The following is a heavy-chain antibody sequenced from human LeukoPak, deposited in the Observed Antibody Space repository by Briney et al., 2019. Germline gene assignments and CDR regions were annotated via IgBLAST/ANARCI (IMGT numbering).Heavy chain of an antibody. J-gene: IGHJ4*02. CDR1: GFTFSDYY. CDR3: ARDRDQYYYDSSGFDY. CDR2: ISSSSSYI. Sequence: GGSLRLSCAASGFTFSDYYMNWVRQAPGKGLEWVSSISSSSSYIYYADSVEGRFTISRDNAKNSLYLQMNSLRAEDTAVYYCARDRDQYYYDSSGFDYWGQGTLVTVSS. V-gene: IGHV3-21*01. D-gene: IGHD3-22*01.